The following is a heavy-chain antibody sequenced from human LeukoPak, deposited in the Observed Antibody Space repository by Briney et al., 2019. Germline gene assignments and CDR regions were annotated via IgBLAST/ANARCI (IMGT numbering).Heavy chain of an antibody. Sequence: ASVKVSCKASGYTFTNYYMHWVRQAPGQGLEWMGIINASGGSTTYAQKFQGRVTMTRDMSTTTVYMELSSLRSEDTAVYYCARARTITIFPLRGQDNYYCYMDVWGKGTTVTVSS. D-gene: IGHD3-9*01. CDR1: GYTFTNYY. CDR2: INASGGST. V-gene: IGHV1-46*01. CDR3: ARARTITIFPLRGQDNYYCYMDV. J-gene: IGHJ6*03.